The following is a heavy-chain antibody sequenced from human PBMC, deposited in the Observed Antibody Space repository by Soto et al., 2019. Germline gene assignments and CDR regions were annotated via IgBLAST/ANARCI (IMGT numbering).Heavy chain of an antibody. V-gene: IGHV4-34*01. CDR1: GGSFSGYY. Sequence: SETLSLTCAVYGGSFSGYYWSWIRQPPGKGLEWIGEINHSGSTNYHPSLKSRVTISVDTSKNQFSLKLSSVTAADTAVYYCARGSLVIMGYYYYGMDVWGQGTTVTVSS. J-gene: IGHJ6*02. CDR2: INHSGST. CDR3: ARGSLVIMGYYYYGMDV. D-gene: IGHD3-3*01.